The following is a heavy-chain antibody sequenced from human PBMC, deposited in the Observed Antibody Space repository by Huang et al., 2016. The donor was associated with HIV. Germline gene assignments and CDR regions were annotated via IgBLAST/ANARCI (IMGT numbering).Heavy chain of an antibody. Sequence: EVHLVESGGGLVRPGRSLRLSCAASGFTFRSYWMNWVRQAPGRGREWVVNRNVDGSERFYVDSVRGRFTISRDNANNSVSLQLNSLKAEDTGVYYCARGFQAKPGDYWGQGTLVTVSS. CDR2: RNVDGSER. J-gene: IGHJ4*02. CDR3: ARGFQAKPGDY. CDR1: GFTFRSYW. V-gene: IGHV3-7*01.